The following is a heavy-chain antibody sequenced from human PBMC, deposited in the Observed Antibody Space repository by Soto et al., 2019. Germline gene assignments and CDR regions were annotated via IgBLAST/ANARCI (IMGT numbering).Heavy chain of an antibody. D-gene: IGHD6-19*01. CDR3: ARGAIAVDYYYYGMEV. V-gene: IGHV1-3*01. CDR2: INAGNGNT. J-gene: IGHJ6*02. Sequence: ASVKVSCKASGYTFTSYAMHWVRQAPGQRLEWMGWINAGNGNTKYSQKFQGRVTITRDTSASTAYMELSSLRSEDTAVYYCARGAIAVDYYYYGMEVWGQGTTVTVSS. CDR1: GYTFTSYA.